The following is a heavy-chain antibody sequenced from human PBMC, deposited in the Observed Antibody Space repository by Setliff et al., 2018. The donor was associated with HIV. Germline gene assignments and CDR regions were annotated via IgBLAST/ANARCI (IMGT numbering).Heavy chain of an antibody. D-gene: IGHD3-10*01. CDR3: ARKKKDYYGSGSYSGYYYYHMDV. Sequence: GASVKVSCKASGYTFSGYYIHWVRQAPGQGLEWMGWINPNSGGTNYAQKFQGRVNMTRDTSITTAYLELSSLRSDDTAVFFCARKKKDYYGSGSYSGYYYYHMDVWGQGTTVTVSS. J-gene: IGHJ6*03. V-gene: IGHV1-2*02. CDR2: INPNSGGT. CDR1: GYTFSGYY.